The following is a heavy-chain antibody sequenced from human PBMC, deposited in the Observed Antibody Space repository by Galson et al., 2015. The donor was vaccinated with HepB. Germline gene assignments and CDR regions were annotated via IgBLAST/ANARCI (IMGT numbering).Heavy chain of an antibody. Sequence: SLRLSCAASGFTFSSYAMHWVRQAPGKGLEWVAVISYDGSNKYYADSVKGRFTISRDNSKNTLYLQMNSLRAEDTAVYYCARDGRQWLEKGPFDYWGQGTLVTVSS. CDR3: ARDGRQWLEKGPFDY. D-gene: IGHD6-19*01. CDR2: ISYDGSNK. V-gene: IGHV3-30-3*01. J-gene: IGHJ4*02. CDR1: GFTFSSYA.